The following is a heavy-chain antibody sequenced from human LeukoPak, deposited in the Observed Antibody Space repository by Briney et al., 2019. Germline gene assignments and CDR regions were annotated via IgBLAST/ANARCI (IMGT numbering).Heavy chain of an antibody. CDR3: ARVGRIAARPNRLPAVANDY. Sequence: KASETLSLTCTVSGGSVSSGSYYWSWIRQPPGKGLEWIGYIYYSGSTYYNPSLKSRVTISVDTSKNQFSLKLSSVTAADTAVYYCARVGRIAARPNRLPAVANDYWGQGTLVTVSS. J-gene: IGHJ4*02. D-gene: IGHD6-6*01. CDR1: GGSVSSGSYY. V-gene: IGHV4-30-4*01. CDR2: IYYSGST.